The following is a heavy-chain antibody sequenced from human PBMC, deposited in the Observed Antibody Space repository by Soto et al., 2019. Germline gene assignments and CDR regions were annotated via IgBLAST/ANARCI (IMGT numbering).Heavy chain of an antibody. D-gene: IGHD2-2*02. Sequence: ASVKVSCKASGYTFSTYGITWVRQAPGQGLDWMGWINPLKGDTKSAANFQDRVTMTTDTSTRTAYMELRSLRSDDTAVYYCARIKVPAAILGAFDLWGQGTLVTVSS. CDR2: INPLKGDT. CDR3: ARIKVPAAILGAFDL. V-gene: IGHV1-18*01. J-gene: IGHJ3*01. CDR1: GYTFSTYG.